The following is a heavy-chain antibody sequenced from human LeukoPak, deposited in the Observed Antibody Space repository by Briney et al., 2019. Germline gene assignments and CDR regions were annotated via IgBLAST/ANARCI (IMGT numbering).Heavy chain of an antibody. CDR1: GGSMSSRY. J-gene: IGHJ5*02. D-gene: IGHD3-10*01. CDR2: VYYSGTT. V-gene: IGHV4-59*11. CDR3: ARDVARSGDLFGWFDP. Sequence: SETLSLTCTVSGGSMSSRYWSWIRQPPGKGLEWIGYVYYSGTTNSNPSLKSRVAISVDTSKNQFSLNLRSVTAADTAVYYCARDVARSGDLFGWFDPWGQGTLVIVSS.